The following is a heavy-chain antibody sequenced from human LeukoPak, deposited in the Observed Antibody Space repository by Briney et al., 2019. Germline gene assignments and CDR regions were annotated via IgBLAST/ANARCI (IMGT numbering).Heavy chain of an antibody. D-gene: IGHD1-26*01. J-gene: IGHJ4*02. CDR2: ISGDGGST. Sequence: GGSLRLSCAASGFTFDDYAMRWVRQAPGKGLEWVSLISGDGGSTYYADSVKGRFTISRDNSKNSLYLQMNSLRTEDTALYYCAKDVLGVGATYCFDYWGQGTLVTVSS. CDR3: AKDVLGVGATYCFDY. CDR1: GFTFDDYA. V-gene: IGHV3-43*02.